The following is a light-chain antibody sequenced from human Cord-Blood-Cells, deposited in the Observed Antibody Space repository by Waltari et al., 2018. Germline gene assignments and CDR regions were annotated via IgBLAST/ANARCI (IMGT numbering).Light chain of an antibody. V-gene: IGKV3-20*01. Sequence: EIVLTQSPGTLSLSPGERATISFRASQSVSSSYLAWYQQKPGQAPRLLIYGASSRATGIPDRFSGSGSGTDFTLTISRLEPEDFAVYYCQQYGSSPGFGQGTKLEIK. J-gene: IGKJ2*03. CDR2: GAS. CDR1: QSVSSSY. CDR3: QQYGSSPG.